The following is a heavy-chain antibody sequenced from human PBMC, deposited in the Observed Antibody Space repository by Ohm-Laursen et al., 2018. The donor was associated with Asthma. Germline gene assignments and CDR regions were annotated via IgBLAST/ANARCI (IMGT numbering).Heavy chain of an antibody. CDR2: IAYDGSSK. V-gene: IGHV3-30-3*01. CDR3: ARDVVPGAKDGFDI. J-gene: IGHJ3*02. Sequence: LSLTCTVSGGSISGYYWSWLRQPPGKGLEWVAVIAYDGSSKYYADSVKGRFTASRDNSKNTMYLQINSLRTEDTAVYFCARDVVPGAKDGFDIWGQGTMVSVSS. CDR1: GGSISGYY. D-gene: IGHD1-26*01.